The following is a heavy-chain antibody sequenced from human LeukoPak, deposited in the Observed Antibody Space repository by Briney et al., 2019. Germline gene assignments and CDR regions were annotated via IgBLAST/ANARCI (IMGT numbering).Heavy chain of an antibody. Sequence: ASVKVSCKASGGTFSSYAISWVRQAPGQGLEWIGRIIPIFGTANYAQKFQGRVTITTDESTSTAYMELSCLRSEDTAVYYCARSRTRQSLHFDYWGQGTLVTVSS. CDR2: IIPIFGTA. CDR3: ARSRTRQSLHFDY. CDR1: GGTFSSYA. J-gene: IGHJ4*02. V-gene: IGHV1-69*05.